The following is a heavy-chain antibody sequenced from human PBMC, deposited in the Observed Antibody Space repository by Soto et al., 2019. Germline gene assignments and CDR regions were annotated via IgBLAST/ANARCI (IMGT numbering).Heavy chain of an antibody. D-gene: IGHD3-16*01. Sequence: EVQLLESGGGLVQPGGSLRVSCTASGITFSSYVMSWVRQAPGGGLEWVSAISGSGIDTYYADSVKGRFTISRDNSKNTLYLQITSLRVEDTAVYYCAKRRGEGFFDNWGQGTLVTVSS. V-gene: IGHV3-23*01. CDR3: AKRRGEGFFDN. CDR1: GITFSSYV. J-gene: IGHJ4*02. CDR2: ISGSGIDT.